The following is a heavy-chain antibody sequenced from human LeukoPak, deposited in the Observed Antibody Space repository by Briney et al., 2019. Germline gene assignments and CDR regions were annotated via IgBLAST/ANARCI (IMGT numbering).Heavy chain of an antibody. V-gene: IGHV3-23*01. CDR1: GFTFSSYG. Sequence: GGTLRLSCAASGFTFSSYGMSWVRQAPGKGLEWVSAISGSGGSTYYADSVKGRFTISRDTSKNTPYLQMNSLRAEDTAVYYCARDLGRGVDYWGQGTLVTVSS. CDR3: ARDLGRGVDY. CDR2: ISGSGGST. J-gene: IGHJ4*02. D-gene: IGHD3-10*01.